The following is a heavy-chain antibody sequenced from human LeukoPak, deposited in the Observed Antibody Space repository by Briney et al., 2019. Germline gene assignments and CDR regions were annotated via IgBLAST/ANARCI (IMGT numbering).Heavy chain of an antibody. CDR2: ISSSGATT. D-gene: IGHD3-10*01. V-gene: IGHV3-11*04. J-gene: IGHJ2*01. CDR1: GFTLSDYY. Sequence: GGSLRLSCAASGFTLSDYYMSWLRQAPGKGLEWVSYISSSGATTYYPDSVKGRFTISRGNTKNSLFLQMNSLRAEDTAVYYCARAGDRWYFDLWGRGTLVTVSS. CDR3: ARAGDRWYFDL.